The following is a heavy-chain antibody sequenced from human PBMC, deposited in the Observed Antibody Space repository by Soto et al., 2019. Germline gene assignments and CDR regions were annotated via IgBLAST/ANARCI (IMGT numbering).Heavy chain of an antibody. V-gene: IGHV4-31*03. CDR2: IYYSGST. CDR1: GGSISSGGYY. J-gene: IGHJ3*02. CDR3: ARDEIAAAVSAFDI. Sequence: QVQLQESGPGLVKPSQTLSLTCTVSGGSISSGGYYWSWIRQHPGKGLEWIGYIYYSGSTYYNPSLKSRVTISVDTSKNQSSRKLGSVSAADTAVYYCARDEIAAAVSAFDIWGQGTMVTVSS. D-gene: IGHD6-13*01.